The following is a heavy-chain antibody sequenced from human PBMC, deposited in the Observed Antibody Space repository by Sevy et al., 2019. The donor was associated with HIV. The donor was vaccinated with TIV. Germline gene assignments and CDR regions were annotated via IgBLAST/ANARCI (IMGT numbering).Heavy chain of an antibody. CDR1: GFTFSSYS. CDR3: ARDLIGSREGWFDP. CDR2: ISSSSSYI. D-gene: IGHD6-13*01. Sequence: GGSLRLSCAASGFTFSSYSMNWVRQAPGKGLEWVSSISSSSSYIYYADSVKGRFTISRDNAKNSLYLQMNSLRAEDTAGYYCARDLIGSREGWFDPWGQGTLVTVSS. V-gene: IGHV3-21*01. J-gene: IGHJ5*02.